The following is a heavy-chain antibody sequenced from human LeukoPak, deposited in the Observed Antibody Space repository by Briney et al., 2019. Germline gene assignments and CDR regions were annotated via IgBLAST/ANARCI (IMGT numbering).Heavy chain of an antibody. CDR3: TTDPYYYDSSGYYQIDY. CDR1: GFTFSNAW. CDR2: IKSKTDGGTT. D-gene: IGHD3-22*01. Sequence: NSGGSLRLSCAASGFTFSNAWMSWVRQPPGKGLEWVGRIKSKTDGGTTDYAAPVKGRFTISRDDSKNTLYLQMNSLKTEDTAVYYCTTDPYYYDSSGYYQIDYWGQGTLVTVSS. J-gene: IGHJ4*02. V-gene: IGHV3-15*01.